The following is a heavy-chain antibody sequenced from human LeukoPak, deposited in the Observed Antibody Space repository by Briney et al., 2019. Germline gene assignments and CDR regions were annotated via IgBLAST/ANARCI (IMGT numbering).Heavy chain of an antibody. J-gene: IGHJ3*02. V-gene: IGHV4-30-2*01. CDR2: IYHSGST. CDR3: ARPLYDSYAFDI. Sequence: PSQTLSLTCAVSGSSISSGGYYWSWIRQPPGKGLEWIGYIYHSGSTYYNPSLKSRVTISVDRSKNQFSLKLSSVTAADTAVYYCARPLYDSYAFDIWGQGTMVTVSS. CDR1: GSSISSGGYY. D-gene: IGHD3-16*01.